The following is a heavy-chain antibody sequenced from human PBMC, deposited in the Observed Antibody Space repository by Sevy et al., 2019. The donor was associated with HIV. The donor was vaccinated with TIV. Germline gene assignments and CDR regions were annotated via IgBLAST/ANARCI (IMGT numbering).Heavy chain of an antibody. D-gene: IGHD3-10*01. CDR1: GGTFSSYG. J-gene: IGHJ4*02. Sequence: ASVKVSCKASGGTFSSYGISWVRQAPGQGLEWMGVIIPIFGTANYAQKFQGRVTITADESTSTAYMELSSLRSEDTAVYYCARAGLDVYGLLDSWGQGTLVTVSS. V-gene: IGHV1-69*13. CDR2: IIPIFGTA. CDR3: ARAGLDVYGLLDS.